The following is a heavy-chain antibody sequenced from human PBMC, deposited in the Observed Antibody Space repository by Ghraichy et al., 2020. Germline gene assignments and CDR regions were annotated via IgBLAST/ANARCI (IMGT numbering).Heavy chain of an antibody. CDR1: GGSISSYY. J-gene: IGHJ4*02. D-gene: IGHD1-26*01. CDR2: IYTSGST. Sequence: TLSLTCTVSGGSISSYYWSWVRQPAGKGLEWIGHIYTSGSTNYNPSLKSRVTMSVDTSKNQFSLKLSSVTAADTAVYYCARDLSGASYFDYWGQGTLVTVSS. V-gene: IGHV4-4*07. CDR3: ARDLSGASYFDY.